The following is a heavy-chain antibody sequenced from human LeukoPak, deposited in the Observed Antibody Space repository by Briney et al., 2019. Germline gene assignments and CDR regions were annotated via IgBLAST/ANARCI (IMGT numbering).Heavy chain of an antibody. Sequence: SETLSLTCTVSGESISSYYWSRFRQPPGKGLEWIGYIYYSGSTNYNPPLHSRVTISVDTSNQLSLKLSSVTAADTAVYYCARGYTSRWYYFDYWGQGTLVTVSS. V-gene: IGHV4-59*01. CDR2: IYYSGST. J-gene: IGHJ4*02. D-gene: IGHD6-13*01. CDR3: ARGYTSRWYYFDY. CDR1: GESISSYY.